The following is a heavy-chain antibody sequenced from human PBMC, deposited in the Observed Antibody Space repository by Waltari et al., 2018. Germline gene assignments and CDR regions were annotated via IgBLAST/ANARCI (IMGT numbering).Heavy chain of an antibody. J-gene: IGHJ6*02. CDR1: GFTFSSYS. V-gene: IGHV3-48*01. CDR3: ARDSGDYVDANYYYGMDV. CDR2: ISSSSSTI. Sequence: EVQLVESGGGLVQPGGSLRLSCAASGFTFSSYSMNWVRQAPGKGLEWGSYISSSSSTIYYADSVKGRFTISIDNAKNSLYLQMNSLRAEDTAVYYCARDSGDYVDANYYYGMDVWGQGTTVIVSS. D-gene: IGHD4-17*01.